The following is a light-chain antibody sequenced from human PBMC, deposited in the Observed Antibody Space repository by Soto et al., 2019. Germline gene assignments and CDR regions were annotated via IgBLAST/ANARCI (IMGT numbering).Light chain of an antibody. CDR3: QQYGSSLT. CDR2: GAS. Sequence: EIVMTQSPATLSVSPGEGATLSCRASHGIGTALAWYQQKPGQTPRLLMYGASIRATGVPARFSGSASGTEFTLTITSLQSEDFAVYYCQQYGSSLTFGQGTKLEIK. V-gene: IGKV3-15*01. J-gene: IGKJ2*01. CDR1: HGIGTA.